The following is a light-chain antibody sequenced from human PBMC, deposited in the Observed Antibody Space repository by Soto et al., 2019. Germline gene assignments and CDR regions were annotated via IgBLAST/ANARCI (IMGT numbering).Light chain of an antibody. Sequence: DIQMTQSPSTLSASVGDRVTITCRASQSISHFLAWYQQKPGKVPKLLIYDASNLGSGVPSRFSGSGSGTDFTLTISGLQPADFTTYYCQQYTSYPRAFGQGTKVDIK. CDR2: DAS. CDR3: QQYTSYPRA. J-gene: IGKJ1*01. V-gene: IGKV1-5*01. CDR1: QSISHF.